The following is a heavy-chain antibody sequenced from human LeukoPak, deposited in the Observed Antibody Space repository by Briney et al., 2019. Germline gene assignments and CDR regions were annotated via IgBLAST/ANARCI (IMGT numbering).Heavy chain of an antibody. CDR3: ARGNYGDYWYFQH. D-gene: IGHD4-17*01. V-gene: IGHV4-59*01. Sequence: SETLSLTCTVSGGSISSYYWSWIWQPPGKGLEWIGYIYYSGSTNYNPSLKSRVTISVDTSKNQFSLKLSSVTAADTAVYYCARGNYGDYWYFQHWGQGTLVTVSS. J-gene: IGHJ1*01. CDR1: GGSISSYY. CDR2: IYYSGST.